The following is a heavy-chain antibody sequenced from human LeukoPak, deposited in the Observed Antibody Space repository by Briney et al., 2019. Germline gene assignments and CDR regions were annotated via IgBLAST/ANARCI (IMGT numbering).Heavy chain of an antibody. D-gene: IGHD2-2*01. Sequence: PGGSLRLSCAASGFTFSSYAMHWVRQAPGKGLEWVAVISYDGSNKYYADSVKGRFTISRDNSKNTLYLQMNSLRAEDTAVYYCARAPFSYCSSTSCHLDYWGQGTLVTVSS. CDR2: ISYDGSNK. CDR3: ARAPFSYCSSTSCHLDY. J-gene: IGHJ4*02. V-gene: IGHV3-30-3*01. CDR1: GFTFSSYA.